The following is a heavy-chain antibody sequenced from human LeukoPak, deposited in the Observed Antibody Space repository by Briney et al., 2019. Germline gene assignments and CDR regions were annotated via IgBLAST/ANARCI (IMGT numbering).Heavy chain of an antibody. CDR3: ARGDGYYYGSGSFDY. CDR2: ISSNGGST. J-gene: IGHJ4*02. CDR1: GFTFSSYA. Sequence: GGSLRLSCAASGFTFSSYAMHWVRQAPGKGLEYVSAISSNGGSTYYANSVKGRFTISRDNSKNTLYLQMGSLRAEDMAVYYCARGDGYYYGSGSFDYWGQGTLVTVSS. V-gene: IGHV3-64*01. D-gene: IGHD3-10*01.